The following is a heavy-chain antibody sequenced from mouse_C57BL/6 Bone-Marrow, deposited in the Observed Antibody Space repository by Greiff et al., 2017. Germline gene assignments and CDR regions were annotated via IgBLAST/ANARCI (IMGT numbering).Heavy chain of an antibody. CDR3: ASENHYGKRGNY. J-gene: IGHJ2*01. CDR1: GYTFTSYW. D-gene: IGHD2-1*01. V-gene: IGHV1-55*01. CDR2: IYPGRGST. Sequence: QVQLQQPGAELVKPGASVKMSCKASGYTFTSYWITWVKQRPGQGLEWIGDIYPGRGSTNYNEKFKSKATLTVDTSSSTAYMHLSSLTSEDSAVYYCASENHYGKRGNYWGQGTTLTVSS.